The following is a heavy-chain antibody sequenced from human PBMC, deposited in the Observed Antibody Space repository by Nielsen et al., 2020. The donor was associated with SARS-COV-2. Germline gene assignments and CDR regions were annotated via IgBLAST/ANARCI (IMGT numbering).Heavy chain of an antibody. D-gene: IGHD3-22*01. Sequence: GGSLRFSCAASGFTFSSYGMHWVRQAPGKGLEWVAVIWYDGSNKYYADSVKGRFTISRDNSKNTLYLQMNSLRAEDTAVYYCARETYYYDSSGYYYSYYYYYGMDVWGQGTTVTVSS. CDR3: ARETYYYDSSGYYYSYYYYYGMDV. J-gene: IGHJ6*02. CDR1: GFTFSSYG. CDR2: IWYDGSNK. V-gene: IGHV3-33*01.